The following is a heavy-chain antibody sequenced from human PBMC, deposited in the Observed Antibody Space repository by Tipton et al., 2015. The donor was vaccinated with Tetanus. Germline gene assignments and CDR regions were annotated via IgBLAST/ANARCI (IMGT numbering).Heavy chain of an antibody. J-gene: IGHJ2*01. D-gene: IGHD4/OR15-4a*01. CDR2: VYNSGTT. CDR3: ARGVQLAHWYFDL. CDR1: GGPVNSGGYY. V-gene: IGHV4-31*03. Sequence: TLSLTCTVSGGPVNSGGYYWTWIRLHPRKGLEYIGYVYNSGTTYYKPSLERRVTISIDISTNQFSLSLTSVTAADTALYYCARGVQLAHWYFDLWGRGMLVSVSS.